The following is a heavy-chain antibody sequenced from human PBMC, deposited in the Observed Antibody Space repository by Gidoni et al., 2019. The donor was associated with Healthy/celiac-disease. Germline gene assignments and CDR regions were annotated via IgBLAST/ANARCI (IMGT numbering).Heavy chain of an antibody. D-gene: IGHD4-17*01. J-gene: IGHJ6*02. CDR2: IYYSGST. Sequence: QVQLQESGPGLVKPSETLSLTCTVSGGSISSYSWSWIRQPPGKGLEWIGYIYYSGSTNYNPSLKSRVTISVDTSKNQFSLKLSSVTAADTAVYYCARGLLDYGDYYYYGMDVWGQGTTVTVSS. V-gene: IGHV4-59*08. CDR1: GGSISSYS. CDR3: ARGLLDYGDYYYYGMDV.